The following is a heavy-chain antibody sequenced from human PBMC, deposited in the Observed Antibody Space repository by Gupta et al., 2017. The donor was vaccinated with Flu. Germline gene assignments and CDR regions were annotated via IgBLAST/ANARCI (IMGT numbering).Heavy chain of an antibody. CDR1: GFTFSSYA. V-gene: IGHV3-23*01. D-gene: IGHD1-26*01. CDR2: ISGSGGST. Sequence: EVQLLESGGGLVQPGGSLRLSCAASGFTFSSYAMGWVRQAPGKGLEWVSAISGSGGSTYYADSVKGRFTISRDNSKNTLYLQMNSLRAEDTAIYYCAKVLVPLVGATPTTYYFDYWGQGTLVTVSS. J-gene: IGHJ4*02. CDR3: AKVLVPLVGATPTTYYFDY.